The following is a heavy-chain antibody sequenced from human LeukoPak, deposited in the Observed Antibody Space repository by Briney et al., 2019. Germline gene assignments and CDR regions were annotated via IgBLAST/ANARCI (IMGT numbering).Heavy chain of an antibody. CDR3: ARSPLTGTKDWYFDL. J-gene: IGHJ2*01. CDR2: VYASGST. D-gene: IGHD1-20*01. CDR1: GGSFNSYF. Sequence: PSETLSLTCTVSGGSFNSYFWSWIRQPPGKGLEWIGYVYASGSTYYSPSLKSRVTISLDTSKNQVFLKLISVTAADTAVYYCARSPLTGTKDWYFDLWGRGTLVTVSS. V-gene: IGHV4-4*09.